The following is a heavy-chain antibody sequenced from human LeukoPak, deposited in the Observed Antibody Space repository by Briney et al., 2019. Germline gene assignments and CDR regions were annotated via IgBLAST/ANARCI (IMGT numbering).Heavy chain of an antibody. CDR3: ARGISYDILTGPRTHFDD. CDR2: INHSGST. J-gene: IGHJ4*02. Sequence: SETLSLTCAVSGGSFSGYYWSWIRQPPGKGLEWIGEINHSGSTNYNPSPKSRVTISVDTSKNQFSLKLSSVTAADTAVYYCARGISYDILTGPRTHFDDWGQGTLVTVSS. CDR1: GGSFSGYY. V-gene: IGHV4-34*01. D-gene: IGHD3-9*01.